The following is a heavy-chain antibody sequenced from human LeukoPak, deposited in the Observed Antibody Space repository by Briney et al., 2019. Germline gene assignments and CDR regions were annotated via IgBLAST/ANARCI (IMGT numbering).Heavy chain of an antibody. J-gene: IGHJ4*02. CDR3: AREVITMVRGVPRPLLD. Sequence: GGSLRLSCAASGFTFSDYYMSWVRQAPGKGLEWVSVIYSGGSTYYADSVKGRFTISRDNSKNTLYLQMNSLRAEDTAVYYCAREVITMVRGVPRPLLDWGQGTLVTVSS. CDR2: IYSGGST. CDR1: GFTFSDYY. V-gene: IGHV3-53*01. D-gene: IGHD3-10*01.